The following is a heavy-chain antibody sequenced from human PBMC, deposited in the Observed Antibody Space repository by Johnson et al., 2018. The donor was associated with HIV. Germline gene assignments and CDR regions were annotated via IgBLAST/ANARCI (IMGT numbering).Heavy chain of an antibody. CDR1: GFTVSSNY. J-gene: IGHJ3*02. CDR3: TTERLQKVLRAFDI. D-gene: IGHD5-18*01. CDR2: IKQDGSEK. Sequence: EVQLVESGGGLIQPGGSLRLSCAASGFTVSSNYMSWVRQAPGKGLEWVANIKQDGSEKYYVDSVKGRFTISRDDSKSTLYLQMNRLKTEDTAVYYCTTERLQKVLRAFDIWGQGTMVTVSS. V-gene: IGHV3-7*03.